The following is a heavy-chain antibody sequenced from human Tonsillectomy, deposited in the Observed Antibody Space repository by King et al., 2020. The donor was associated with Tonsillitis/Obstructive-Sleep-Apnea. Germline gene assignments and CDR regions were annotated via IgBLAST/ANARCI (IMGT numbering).Heavy chain of an antibody. J-gene: IGHJ4*02. CDR3: ARDLGYCSSTSCYIDY. D-gene: IGHD2-2*01. Sequence: VQLVESGAEVKKPGASVKVSCKASGYTFTSYGISWVRQAPGQGLEWMGWVSAYNGNTNYAQKLQGRVTMTTYTSTSTAYMELRSRRSDATAVYYCARDLGYCSSTSCYIDYWGQGTLVTVSS. V-gene: IGHV1-18*01. CDR2: VSAYNGNT. CDR1: GYTFTSYG.